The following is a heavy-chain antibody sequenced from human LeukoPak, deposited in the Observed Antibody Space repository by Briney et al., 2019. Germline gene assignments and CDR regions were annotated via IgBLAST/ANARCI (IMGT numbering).Heavy chain of an antibody. J-gene: IGHJ2*01. CDR1: GFTVSTKY. D-gene: IGHD3-3*02. V-gene: IGHV3-53*01. CDR2: IYSGATT. CDR3: ARVGDHFHWNLDL. Sequence: GGSLRLSCAASGFTVSTKYMNWVRQAPGKGLEWVSIIYSGATTYYADSVKGRFTISRDTSKNTLSLQMNSLRAEDTAVYFCARVGDHFHWNLDLWGRGTLASVSS.